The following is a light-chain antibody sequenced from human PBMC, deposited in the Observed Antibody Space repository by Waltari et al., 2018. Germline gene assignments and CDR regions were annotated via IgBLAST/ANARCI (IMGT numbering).Light chain of an antibody. CDR3: CSHAGSYTLI. J-gene: IGLJ2*01. CDR2: DVS. Sequence: QSALIQPRSVSGSPGQSVTISCTGSSSHVGGYNYVTWYQNHPGKAPKLILYDVSKRPSGVPDRFSGSKSGSTASLTISGLQAEDEADYYCCSHAGSYTLIFGGGTKLTVL. CDR1: SSHVGGYNY. V-gene: IGLV2-11*01.